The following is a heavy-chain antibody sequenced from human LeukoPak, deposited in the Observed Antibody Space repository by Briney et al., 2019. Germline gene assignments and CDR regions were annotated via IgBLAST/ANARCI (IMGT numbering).Heavy chain of an antibody. V-gene: IGHV4-30-4*01. J-gene: IGHJ4*02. CDR1: GGSISSGDYY. Sequence: SETLSLTCTVSGGSISSGDYYWSWIRQPPGKGLEWIGYIYYSGSTYYNPSLKSRVTISVDTSKNQFSLRLSSVTAADTAVYSCARHFHVYYFDYWGQGTLVTVSS. CDR3: ARHFHVYYFDY. D-gene: IGHD3-3*02. CDR2: IYYSGST.